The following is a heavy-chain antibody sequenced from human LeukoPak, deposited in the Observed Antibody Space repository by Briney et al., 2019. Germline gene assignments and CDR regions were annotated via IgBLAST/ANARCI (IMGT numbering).Heavy chain of an antibody. J-gene: IGHJ4*02. CDR1: GFTFRSYI. CDR3: ASDEGNYFDY. V-gene: IGHV3-21*01. Sequence: GRSLRLSCAASGFTFRSYIMNWVRQAPGKGLEWVASISRNSTYIHYADSVKGRFTISRDNARNSLFLQMNSLRAEDTAIYYCASDEGNYFDYWGQGTLVTVSS. CDR2: ISRNSTYI.